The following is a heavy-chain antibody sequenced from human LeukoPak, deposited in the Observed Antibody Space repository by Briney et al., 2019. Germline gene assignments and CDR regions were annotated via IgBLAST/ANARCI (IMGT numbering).Heavy chain of an antibody. D-gene: IGHD3-16*01. CDR2: ISAYNGNT. V-gene: IGHV1-18*01. J-gene: IGHJ4*02. Sequence: PWASVKVSCKTAGYTFTSYGINWVRQAPGQGLEWMGWISAYNGNTNYAQKVQGRVTMTTDTSTSTAYMELRSLKSDDPAVYYCAREGEGSKRVHNFWGQGTLVTVSS. CDR3: AREGEGSKRVHNF. CDR1: GYTFTSYG.